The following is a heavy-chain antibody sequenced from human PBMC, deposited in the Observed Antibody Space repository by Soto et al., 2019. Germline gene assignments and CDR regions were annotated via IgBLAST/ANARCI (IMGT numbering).Heavy chain of an antibody. CDR3: AREWGYSNPHYYYYYGMDV. CDR1: GYTFTSYG. Sequence: ASVKVSCKASGYTFTSYGISWVRQAPGQGLEWMGWISAYNGNTNYAQKLQGRVTMTTDTSTSTAYMELRSLRSDDTAVYYCAREWGYSNPHYYYYYGMDVWGQGTTVTVSS. J-gene: IGHJ6*02. D-gene: IGHD4-4*01. CDR2: ISAYNGNT. V-gene: IGHV1-18*01.